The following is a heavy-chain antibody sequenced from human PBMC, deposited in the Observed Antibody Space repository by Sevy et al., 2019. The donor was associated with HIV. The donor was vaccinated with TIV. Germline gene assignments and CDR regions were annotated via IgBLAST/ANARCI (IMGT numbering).Heavy chain of an antibody. J-gene: IGHJ4*02. CDR2: IRSKDDNYAT. CDR1: GFTFSDSA. D-gene: IGHD2-21*02. Sequence: GGCLRLPCAASGFTFSDSAVHWVRQTSGKGLEWVGRIRSKDDNYATAYAASVTGRFIISRDDSKNTAYLQMNSLKTEDTAVYYCSSPHCGGDCFLGNWGQGTLVTVSS. CDR3: SSPHCGGDCFLGN. V-gene: IGHV3-73*01.